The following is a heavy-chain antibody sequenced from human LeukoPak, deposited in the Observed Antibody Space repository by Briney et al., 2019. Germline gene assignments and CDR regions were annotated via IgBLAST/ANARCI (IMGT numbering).Heavy chain of an antibody. V-gene: IGHV3-23*01. CDR1: GFTFSSYA. Sequence: GGSLRLSCAASGFTFSSYAMSWVRQAPGKGLEWVSTISNSDGSTYYADSVKGRFTISRDNSKNTLYLQMNSLRTEDTAVYYCARRWYFDLWGRGTLVTVSS. CDR3: ARRWYFDL. CDR2: ISNSDGST. J-gene: IGHJ2*01.